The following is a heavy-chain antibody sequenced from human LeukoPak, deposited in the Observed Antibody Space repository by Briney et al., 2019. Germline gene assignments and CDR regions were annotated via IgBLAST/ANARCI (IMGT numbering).Heavy chain of an antibody. D-gene: IGHD2-2*01. V-gene: IGHV1-69*10. CDR3: ASGCSSTSCYHYYYYGMDV. CDR1: GGTFTSYA. J-gene: IGHJ6*02. Sequence: SVTVSFTASGGTFTSYAISWVRQAPGQGLEWMGRIIPIFGIANYAQKFQGRVTITADKSTSTAYMELSSLRSEDTAVYYCASGCSSTSCYHYYYYGMDVWGQGTTVTVSS. CDR2: IIPIFGIA.